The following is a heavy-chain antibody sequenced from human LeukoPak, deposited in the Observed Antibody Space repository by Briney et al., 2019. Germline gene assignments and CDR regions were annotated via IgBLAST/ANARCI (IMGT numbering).Heavy chain of an antibody. CDR1: GFTFSSYA. V-gene: IGHV3-23*01. J-gene: IGHJ4*02. CDR3: AKDTSIGKYCTSGVCSPFDY. CDR2: ISDIGDYT. D-gene: IGHD2-8*01. Sequence: PGGSLRLSCAGSGFTFSSYAMSWVRQAPGKGLEWVSAISDIGDYTYYADSVKGRFTISRDNSKNTLYLHVNGLRAEDTAVYYCAKDTSIGKYCTSGVCSPFDYWGQGTLVTVSS.